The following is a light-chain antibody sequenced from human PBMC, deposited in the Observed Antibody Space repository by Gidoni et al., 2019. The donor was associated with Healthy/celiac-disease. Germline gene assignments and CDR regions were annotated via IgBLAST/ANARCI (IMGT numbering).Light chain of an antibody. CDR1: QSLLHSNGYNY. Sequence: DIVFPTSHLPLPFTPGEPASLSGRSSQSLLHSNGYNYLDWYLQKPGQSPQLLIYLGSTRAAGVPDRFSGSGSGTDFTLKIRRVEAEDVGVYYCMQAIQTLFGGGTKVEIK. V-gene: IGKV2-28*01. J-gene: IGKJ4*01. CDR2: LGS. CDR3: MQAIQTL.